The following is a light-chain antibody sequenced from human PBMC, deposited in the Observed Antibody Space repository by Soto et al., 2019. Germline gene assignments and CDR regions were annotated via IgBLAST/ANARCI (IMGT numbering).Light chain of an antibody. CDR2: EGS. Sequence: SALTQLASVSGSPGQPITITCTGTSSDVGNYDLVSWYQQLIGKAPKFIFYEGSKRPSGVSNRISGSKSGNTASLTIFGIHAEDQTTYYCCAYVDSSTYVVGSGTNLTVL. V-gene: IGLV2-23*01. CDR1: SSDVGNYDL. CDR3: CAYVDSSTYV. J-gene: IGLJ1*01.